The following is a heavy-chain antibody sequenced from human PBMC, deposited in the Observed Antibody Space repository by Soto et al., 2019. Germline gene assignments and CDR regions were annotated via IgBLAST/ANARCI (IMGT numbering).Heavy chain of an antibody. CDR3: ARHDYYHRTFDI. J-gene: IGHJ3*02. CDR1: GGSVGTGAYY. D-gene: IGHD3-9*01. CDR2: TLYSGSP. Sequence: SETLSLTCRVSGGSVGTGAYYWSWIRQPPGKGLEWIGYTLYSGSPNYNPSLQSLQSRVTISVDTSRNQFSLRLTSVTAADTALYYCARHDYYHRTFDIWGQGTVVTVS. V-gene: IGHV4-61*08.